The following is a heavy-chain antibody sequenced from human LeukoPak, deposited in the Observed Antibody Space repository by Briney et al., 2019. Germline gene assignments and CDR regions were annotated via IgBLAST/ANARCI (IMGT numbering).Heavy chain of an antibody. V-gene: IGHV1-46*02. D-gene: IGHD7-27*01. CDR2: INPSGDST. Sequence: APVKVSCKASGYTFNRYYIHWVRQAPGQGLEWMGIINPSGDSTSYAPKLQGRVTMTRDTSTSTVYMELNSLTSEDTAVYYCARDRGSSNDWGYFDFWGQGTLVTVSS. J-gene: IGHJ4*02. CDR1: GYTFNRYY. CDR3: ARDRGSSNDWGYFDF.